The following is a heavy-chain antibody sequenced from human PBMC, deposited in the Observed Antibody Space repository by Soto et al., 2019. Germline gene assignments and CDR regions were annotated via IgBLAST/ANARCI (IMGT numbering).Heavy chain of an antibody. Sequence: EVQLLESGGGLVQPGESLRLSCAASGFTFSNFAMSWVRQAPGKGLEWVSDISGGGDSTYYAGSVKGRFTISRDNSKNTLYLQMYNLRAEDTALYYCAEDLSRRYDEEVDYWGQGTLVTVSS. J-gene: IGHJ4*02. D-gene: IGHD1-1*01. CDR2: ISGGGDST. V-gene: IGHV3-23*01. CDR3: AEDLSRRYDEEVDY. CDR1: GFTFSNFA.